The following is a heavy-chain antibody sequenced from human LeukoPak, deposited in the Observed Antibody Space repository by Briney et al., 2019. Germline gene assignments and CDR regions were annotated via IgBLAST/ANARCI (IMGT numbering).Heavy chain of an antibody. CDR1: GFSFSSFA. CDR2: ISRSTETT. V-gene: IGHV3-23*01. D-gene: IGHD6-19*01. CDR3: AKRAAVSGIVGPFDY. Sequence: GGSLRLSCAVSGFSFSSFALSWVRQAPGKGLEWVSSISRSTETTLYADSVKGRFTISRDNSKNTGFVQMNNLRAEDTAVYYCAKRAAVSGIVGPFDYWGQGTLVTVSS. J-gene: IGHJ4*02.